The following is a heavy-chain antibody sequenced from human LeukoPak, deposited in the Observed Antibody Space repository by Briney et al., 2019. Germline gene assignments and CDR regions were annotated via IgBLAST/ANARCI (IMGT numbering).Heavy chain of an antibody. CDR2: ISSSSSYI. CDR1: GFTFSSYS. CDR3: AREREEYYDYVWGSYRYLDY. D-gene: IGHD3-16*02. Sequence: GGSLRLSCAASGFTFSSYSMNWVRQAPGKGLEWVSSISSSSSYIYYADSVKGRFTNSRDNAKNSLYLQMNSLRAEDTAVYYCAREREEYYDYVWGSYRYLDYWGQGTLVTVSS. V-gene: IGHV3-21*01. J-gene: IGHJ4*02.